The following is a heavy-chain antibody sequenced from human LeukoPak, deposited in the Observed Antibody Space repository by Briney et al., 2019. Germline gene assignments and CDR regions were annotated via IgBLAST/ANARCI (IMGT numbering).Heavy chain of an antibody. V-gene: IGHV1-18*01. D-gene: IGHD4-17*01. CDR2: ISAYNGKT. CDR1: GYTFTNYG. Sequence: ASVTVSCKASGYTFTNYGISWVRQAPGHGLEWMGWISAYNGKTNYAQKLQGRVIMTTDTSTSTAYMELRSLSSDDTAVYYCARDFHGDYTSDLWGRGTLVTVPS. J-gene: IGHJ2*01. CDR3: ARDFHGDYTSDL.